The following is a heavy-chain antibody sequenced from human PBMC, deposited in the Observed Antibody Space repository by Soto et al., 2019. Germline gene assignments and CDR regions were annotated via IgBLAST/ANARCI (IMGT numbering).Heavy chain of an antibody. CDR2: ISHSGST. V-gene: IGHV4-34*01. D-gene: IGHD3-3*01. J-gene: IGHJ6*03. Sequence: SETLSLTCAVYGGSFSGYYWSWIRQPPGKGLEWIGEISHSGSTNYNPSLKSRVTISVDTSKNQFSLKLSSVTAADTAVYYCARGHYDFWSGFIGNYYYMDVWGKGTTVTVSS. CDR1: GGSFSGYY. CDR3: ARGHYDFWSGFIGNYYYMDV.